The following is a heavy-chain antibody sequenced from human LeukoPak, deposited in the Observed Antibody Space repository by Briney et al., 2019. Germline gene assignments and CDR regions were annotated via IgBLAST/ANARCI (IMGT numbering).Heavy chain of an antibody. CDR1: GFTFSSYA. V-gene: IGHV3-23*01. D-gene: IGHD6-25*01. CDR3: AGISYSGTWPVGY. Sequence: TGGSLRLSCAASGFTFSSYAMSWVRQAPGKGLEWVSVISGSGGSTYYADSVKGGFTISRDNSKNTLYLQMNSLRAEDTAVYYCAGISYSGTWPVGYWGQGTLVTVTA. J-gene: IGHJ4*02. CDR2: ISGSGGST.